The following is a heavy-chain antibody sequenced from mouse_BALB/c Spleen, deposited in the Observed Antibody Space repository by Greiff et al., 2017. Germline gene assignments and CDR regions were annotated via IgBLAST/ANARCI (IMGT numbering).Heavy chain of an antibody. J-gene: IGHJ2*01. CDR1: GFTFSSYA. V-gene: IGHV5-9-3*01. D-gene: IGHD1-1*01. Sequence: DVHLVESGGGLVKPGGSLKLSCAASGFTFSSYAMSWVRQTPEKRLEWVATISSGGSYTYYPDSVKGRFTISRDNAKNTLYLQMSSLRSEDTAMYYCARHKDYGSSYLYYFDYWGQGTTLTVSS. CDR3: ARHKDYGSSYLYYFDY. CDR2: ISSGGSYT.